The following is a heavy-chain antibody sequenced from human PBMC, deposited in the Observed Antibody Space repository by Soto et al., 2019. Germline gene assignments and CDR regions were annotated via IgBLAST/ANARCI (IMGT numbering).Heavy chain of an antibody. CDR2: IRSKANSYAT. CDR3: TRHIDVLRYFDWLSTGYYYYMDV. Sequence: GGSLRLSCAASGFTFSGSAMHWVRQASGKGLEWVGRIRSKANSYATAYDESVKGRFTISRDDSKNTEYLQMNSQKTEDTAVFYCTRHIDVLRYFDWLSTGYYYYMDVWGKGTTVTVSS. J-gene: IGHJ6*03. V-gene: IGHV3-73*01. CDR1: GFTFSGSA. D-gene: IGHD3-9*01.